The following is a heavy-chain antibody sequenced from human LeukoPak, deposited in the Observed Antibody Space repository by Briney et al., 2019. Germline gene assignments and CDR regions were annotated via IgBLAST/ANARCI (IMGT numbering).Heavy chain of an antibody. Sequence: GGSLRLSCAASGFTFSSYWMHWVRQAPGKGLVWVSRINSDGSSTSYADSVKGRFTISRDNAMNTLYLQMNSLRAEDTAVYYCARETSGGLAIYYYYGMDVWGQGTTVTVSS. D-gene: IGHD2-2*01. V-gene: IGHV3-74*01. J-gene: IGHJ6*02. CDR1: GFTFSSYW. CDR2: INSDGSST. CDR3: ARETSGGLAIYYYYGMDV.